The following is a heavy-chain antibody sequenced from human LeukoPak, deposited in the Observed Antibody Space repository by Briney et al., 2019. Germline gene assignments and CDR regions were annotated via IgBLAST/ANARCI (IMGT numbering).Heavy chain of an antibody. Sequence: ASVKVSCKASGYTFRNYGITWVRQAPGQGLEWMGWISPYSGNTMFAQKHQGRVASTTDASTTTAYMELRSLRSDDTAVYYCARDLEPAPRCKSGGNCYALYWGQGTLVTVSS. CDR3: ARDLEPAPRCKSGGNCYALY. CDR1: GYTFRNYG. CDR2: ISPYSGNT. D-gene: IGHD2-15*01. V-gene: IGHV1-18*01. J-gene: IGHJ4*02.